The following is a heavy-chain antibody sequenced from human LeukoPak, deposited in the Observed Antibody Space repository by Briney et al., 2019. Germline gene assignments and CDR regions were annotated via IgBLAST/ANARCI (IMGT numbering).Heavy chain of an antibody. Sequence: GGSLRLSCAASGFTFSSYAMSWVCQAPGKGLEWVSAISGSGGSTYYADSVKGRFTISRDNSKNTLYLQMNSLRAEDTAVYYCATRAVFSGGSYMDVWGKGTTVTVSS. CDR2: ISGSGGST. D-gene: IGHD1-14*01. CDR1: GFTFSSYA. V-gene: IGHV3-23*01. CDR3: ATRAVFSGGSYMDV. J-gene: IGHJ6*03.